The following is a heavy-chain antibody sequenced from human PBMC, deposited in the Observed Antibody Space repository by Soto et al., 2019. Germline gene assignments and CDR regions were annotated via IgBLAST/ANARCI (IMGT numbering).Heavy chain of an antibody. V-gene: IGHV3-30*03. CDR2: ISNDRSNK. CDR1: GFTFSSYG. CDR3: AREGYPFDY. Sequence: PGGSLRLSCAASGFTFSSYGMHWVRQAPGKGLEWVSVISNDRSNKYYADSVKGRLTISRDNAKNSLYLQMNSLRDEDTAVYYCAREGYPFDYWGQGTLVTVSS. D-gene: IGHD5-12*01. J-gene: IGHJ4*02.